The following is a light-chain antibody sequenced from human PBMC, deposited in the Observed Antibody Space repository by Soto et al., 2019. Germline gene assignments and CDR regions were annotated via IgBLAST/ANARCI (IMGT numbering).Light chain of an antibody. V-gene: IGKV3-20*01. Sequence: EIVLTQSPGTLSLSPGEGATLSCRTSQSISSSYLSWFQQRPGQAPRVLIYGASNRASGIPDRFSGSGSGTDFTLTISSLEPEDFAVYYCQYYGRSPPYTVGQGTKLDI. CDR1: QSISSSY. CDR2: GAS. CDR3: QYYGRSPPYT. J-gene: IGKJ2*01.